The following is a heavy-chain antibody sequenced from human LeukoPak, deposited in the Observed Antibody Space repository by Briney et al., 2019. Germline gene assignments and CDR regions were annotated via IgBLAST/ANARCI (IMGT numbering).Heavy chain of an antibody. D-gene: IGHD3-10*01. CDR2: FDPEDGET. CDR1: GYTLTELS. V-gene: IGHV1-24*01. J-gene: IGHJ4*02. Sequence: GASVKVSCKVSGYTLTELSIHWVRQAPGKGLEWMGGFDPEDGETIYAQKFQGRVTMTEDTSTDTAYMELSSLRFEDTAVYYCATDYYYGSGSYRYWGQGTLVTVSS. CDR3: ATDYYYGSGSYRY.